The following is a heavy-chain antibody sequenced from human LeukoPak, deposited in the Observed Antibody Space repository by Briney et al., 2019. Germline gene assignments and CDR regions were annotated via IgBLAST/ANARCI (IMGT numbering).Heavy chain of an antibody. CDR1: GFTFSSYE. D-gene: IGHD3-22*01. J-gene: IGHJ4*02. CDR3: ARLDSSGFDY. V-gene: IGHV3-48*03. CDR2: ISSSGRSI. Sequence: GGSLRLSCAASGFTFSSYEMNWVRQAPGKGLEWVSYISSSGRSIYSADSVKGRFTISRDNAKNSLYLQMNSLRAEDTAVYYCARLDSSGFDYWAREPWSPSPQ.